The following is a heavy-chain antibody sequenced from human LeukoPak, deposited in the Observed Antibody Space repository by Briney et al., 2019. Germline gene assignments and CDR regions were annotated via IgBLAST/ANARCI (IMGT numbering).Heavy chain of an antibody. CDR3: ARWRLSGDALTTYHYKTVIDNYFDP. V-gene: IGHV1-69*04. Sequence: ASVKVSCKVSGDTFSTYGISWVRQAPGQGLEWMGRIIPTLDTVKSAQKFRGRLTISADKSSNTAYMELSSLRSDDTAMYFCARWRLSGDALTTYHYKTVIDNYFDPWGQGTLVTVSS. J-gene: IGHJ5*02. D-gene: IGHD3-16*02. CDR1: GDTFSTYG. CDR2: IIPTLDTV.